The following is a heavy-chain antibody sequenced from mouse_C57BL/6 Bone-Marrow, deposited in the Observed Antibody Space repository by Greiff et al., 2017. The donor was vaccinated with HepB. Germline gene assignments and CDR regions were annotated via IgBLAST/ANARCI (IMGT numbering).Heavy chain of an antibody. V-gene: IGHV2-6*01. CDR2: IWGVGST. D-gene: IGHD1-1*01. J-gene: IGHJ4*01. CDR1: GFSLTSYG. CDR3: ARDYYGRGGAMDY. Sequence: VQLKESGPGLVAPSQSLSITCTVSGFSLTSYGVDWVRQSPGKGLEWLGVIWGVGSTNYNSALKSRLSISKDNSKSQVFLKMNSLQTDDTAMYYCARDYYGRGGAMDYWGQGTSVTVSS.